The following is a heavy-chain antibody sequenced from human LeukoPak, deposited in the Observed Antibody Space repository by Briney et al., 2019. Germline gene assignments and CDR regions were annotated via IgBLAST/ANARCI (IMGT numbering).Heavy chain of an antibody. CDR2: IRSKIYGGTT. CDR3: NRDQYSSGWYDILFDY. D-gene: IGHD6-19*01. Sequence: GGSLRLSCTASGFTFGDYAMSWFRQAPGKGLEWVGFIRSKIYGGTTEYAASVKGRFTISRDDSKSIAYLQMNSLKTEDTAVYYCNRDQYSSGWYDILFDYWGQGTLVTVSS. V-gene: IGHV3-49*03. CDR1: GFTFGDYA. J-gene: IGHJ4*02.